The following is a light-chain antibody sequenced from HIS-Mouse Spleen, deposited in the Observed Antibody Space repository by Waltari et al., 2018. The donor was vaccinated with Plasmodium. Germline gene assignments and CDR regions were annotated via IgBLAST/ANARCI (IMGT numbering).Light chain of an antibody. Sequence: QSALTQPASVSGSPGQSITLSCTGTSSAVGGYTYVTCYQQHPGKAPNLMIYDVNNRPSGVSNRFSGSKSGNTASLTISGLQAEDEADYYCSSYTSSSTLDVFGTGTKVTVL. V-gene: IGLV2-14*03. CDR1: SSAVGGYTY. CDR2: DVN. CDR3: SSYTSSSTLDV. J-gene: IGLJ1*01.